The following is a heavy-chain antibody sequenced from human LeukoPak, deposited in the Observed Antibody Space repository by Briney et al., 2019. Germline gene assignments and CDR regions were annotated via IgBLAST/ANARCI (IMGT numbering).Heavy chain of an antibody. Sequence: SETLSLTCTVSAGSISSYYWSWIRQPPGKGLEWIGYIYSSGSTNYNPSLKSRVTISVDTSKNQFSLKLSSVTAADTAVYYCARPIVVVPAAIAFDPWGQGTLVTVSS. D-gene: IGHD2-2*01. J-gene: IGHJ5*02. CDR2: IYSSGST. CDR1: AGSISSYY. V-gene: IGHV4-59*08. CDR3: ARPIVVVPAAIAFDP.